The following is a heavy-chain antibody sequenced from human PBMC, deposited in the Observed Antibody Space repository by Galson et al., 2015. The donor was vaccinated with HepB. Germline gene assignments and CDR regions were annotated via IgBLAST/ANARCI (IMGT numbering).Heavy chain of an antibody. Sequence: SLRLSCAASGFTVSSNYMSWVRQAPGKGLEWVSVIYSGGSTYYADSVKGRFTISSDNSKNTLYLQMNSLRAEDTAVYYCARGSTIFGYGMDVWGQGTTVTVSS. V-gene: IGHV3-66*02. CDR2: IYSGGST. J-gene: IGHJ6*02. CDR1: GFTVSSNY. D-gene: IGHD3-9*01. CDR3: ARGSTIFGYGMDV.